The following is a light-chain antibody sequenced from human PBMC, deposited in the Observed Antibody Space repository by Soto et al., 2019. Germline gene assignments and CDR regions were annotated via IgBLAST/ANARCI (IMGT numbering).Light chain of an antibody. CDR2: GVF. CDR1: QSVSSNY. CDR3: QQYGGSPWT. V-gene: IGKV3-20*01. J-gene: IGKJ1*01. Sequence: EIVLTQSPGTLSLSPGERATLSCRASQSVSSNYLAWFQQRPGQPPRLIIYGVFTRATGTPDRFSASGSGTDFTLTINSLEREDFAVYYCQQYGGSPWTFGQGTKLEIK.